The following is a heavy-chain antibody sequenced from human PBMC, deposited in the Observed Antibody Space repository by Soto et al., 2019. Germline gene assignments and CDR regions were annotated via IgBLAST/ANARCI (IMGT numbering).Heavy chain of an antibody. Sequence: QLQLQESGPGLVKPSETLSLICTVSNGSISSTSYYWGWIRQPPGKGLGWIGSIYYSGNTYYNTSLKSRLTISVDTSKNQFSLKLTSVPAADTAVYYCARHLYSSSPNSWGQATLVTVS. J-gene: IGHJ4*02. CDR2: IYYSGNT. D-gene: IGHD6-13*01. V-gene: IGHV4-39*01. CDR1: NGSISSTSYY. CDR3: ARHLYSSSPNS.